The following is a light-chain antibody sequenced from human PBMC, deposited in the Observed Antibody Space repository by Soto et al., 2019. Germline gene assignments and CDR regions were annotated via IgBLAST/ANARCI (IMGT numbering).Light chain of an antibody. CDR1: QSVSSC. V-gene: IGKV3-11*01. Sequence: EIVLTQSPGTLSLSPGERATLSCRASQSVSSCLAWYQQKPGQAPRLLIYDASNRATGIPARFSGSGSGTDFTLTISSLEPEDFAVYYCQQRSNWRITFGQGTRLEIK. CDR3: QQRSNWRIT. CDR2: DAS. J-gene: IGKJ5*01.